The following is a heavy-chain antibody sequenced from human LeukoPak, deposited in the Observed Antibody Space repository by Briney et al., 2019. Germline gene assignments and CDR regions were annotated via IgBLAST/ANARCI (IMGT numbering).Heavy chain of an antibody. V-gene: IGHV3-74*01. J-gene: IGHJ4*02. CDR3: ARAYSDSSGYYPPYFDY. D-gene: IGHD3-22*01. CDR2: INSDGSST. Sequence: GGSLRLSCAASGFTFSSYWMHWVRQAPGKGLVWVSRINSDGSSTSYADSVKGRFTFSRDNAKNTLYLQMKSLRAEDTAVYYCARAYSDSSGYYPPYFDYWGQGSLVTVSS. CDR1: GFTFSSYW.